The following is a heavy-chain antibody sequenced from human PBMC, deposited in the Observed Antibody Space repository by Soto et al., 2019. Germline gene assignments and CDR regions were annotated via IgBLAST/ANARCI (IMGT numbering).Heavy chain of an antibody. CDR1: GGSISSGDYY. CDR2: IYYSGST. D-gene: IGHD2-2*01. V-gene: IGHV4-30-4*01. J-gene: IGHJ5*02. Sequence: SETLSLTCTVSGGSISSGDYYWSWIRQPPGKGLEWIGYIYYSGSTYYNPSLKSRVTISVDTSKNQFSLKPSSVTAADTAVYYCAVYCSSTSCYFNWFDPWGQGTLVTVSS. CDR3: AVYCSSTSCYFNWFDP.